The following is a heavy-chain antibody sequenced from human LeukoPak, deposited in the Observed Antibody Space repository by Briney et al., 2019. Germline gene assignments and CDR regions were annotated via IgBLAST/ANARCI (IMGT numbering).Heavy chain of an antibody. CDR3: TTAPLRYSGYDFYYYYYMDV. J-gene: IGHJ6*03. CDR1: GFTVSSNF. V-gene: IGHV3-53*01. D-gene: IGHD5-12*01. CDR2: IYTGGIT. Sequence: GGSLRLSCAASGFTVSSNFMTWVRQAPGKGLEWVSVIYTGGITYYADSVQGRFTISRDNSKNTLYLQMNSLRAKDTAVYYCTTAPLRYSGYDFYYYYYMDVWGKGTTVTVSS.